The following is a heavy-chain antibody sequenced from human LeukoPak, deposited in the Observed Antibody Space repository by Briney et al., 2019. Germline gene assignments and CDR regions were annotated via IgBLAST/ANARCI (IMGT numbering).Heavy chain of an antibody. V-gene: IGHV4-59*12. CDR1: GVSLSTYS. D-gene: IGHD3/OR15-3a*01. Sequence: SETLSLTCSVSGVSLSTYSRTWVRQPPGKGLEWIGYASDSGITNYNPSLKSRVTISVDTSKSQFSLRLSSVSAADTAVYYCARGLDRGNYYYMDVWGKGTTVIVSS. CDR2: ASDSGIT. J-gene: IGHJ6*03. CDR3: ARGLDRGNYYYMDV.